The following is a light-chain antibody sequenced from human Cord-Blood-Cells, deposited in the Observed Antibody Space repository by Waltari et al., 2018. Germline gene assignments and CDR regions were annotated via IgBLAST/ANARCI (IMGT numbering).Light chain of an antibody. CDR2: GAS. Sequence: EIVTTQSPATLSVSPGERATLSCRASQSVSSNLAWYQQKPGQAPRLLIYGASTRATGIPARFSGSGSGKEFTLTISSLQSEDFAVYYCQQYNNWPPWTFGQGTKVEIK. CDR3: QQYNNWPPWT. J-gene: IGKJ1*01. V-gene: IGKV3-15*01. CDR1: QSVSSN.